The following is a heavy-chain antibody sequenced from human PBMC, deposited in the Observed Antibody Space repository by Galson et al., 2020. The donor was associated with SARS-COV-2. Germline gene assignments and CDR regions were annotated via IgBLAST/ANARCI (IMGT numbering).Heavy chain of an antibody. V-gene: IGHV4-31*03. CDR2: TYFGGSA. J-gene: IGHJ3*02. CDR1: GDSITRNGYY. D-gene: IGHD2-2*01. Sequence: SQTLSLTCTLSGDSITRNGYYWNWIRQRPGKGLEWIGYTYFGGSAYYNPSLKSRLTVLVDTSKNQFSLRLSSVTAADTAVYFCARAGEGHCSSTACFAFDIWGPGRLVTVSS. CDR3: ARAGEGHCSSTACFAFDI.